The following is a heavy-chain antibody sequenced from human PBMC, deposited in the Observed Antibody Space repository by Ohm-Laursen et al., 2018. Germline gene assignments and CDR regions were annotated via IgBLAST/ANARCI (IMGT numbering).Heavy chain of an antibody. Sequence: GSLRLSCTAAGFTFSSYWVSWVRQAPGKGLEWVANIKQDGSEKYYVDSVKGRFTISRDNAKNSLYLQMNSLRVEDTAVYYCARVSKQWELLLDGFDIWGQGTMVTVSS. CDR2: IKQDGSEK. CDR3: ARVSKQWELLLDGFDI. V-gene: IGHV3-7*03. D-gene: IGHD1-26*01. CDR1: GFTFSSYW. J-gene: IGHJ3*02.